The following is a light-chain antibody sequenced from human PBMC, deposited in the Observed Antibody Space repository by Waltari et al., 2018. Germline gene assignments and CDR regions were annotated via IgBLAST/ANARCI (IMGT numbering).Light chain of an antibody. Sequence: DIVLTQSPGPASLSPGERVTLSCRASQNVGSSSLAWYQQKPGQAPRLVIYRASRRATGIPDRFSGSGSGTDFSLTISRLEPEDFAVYYCQQHGTLPATFGQGTKVEIK. CDR2: RAS. J-gene: IGKJ1*01. V-gene: IGKV3-20*01. CDR1: QNVGSSS. CDR3: QQHGTLPAT.